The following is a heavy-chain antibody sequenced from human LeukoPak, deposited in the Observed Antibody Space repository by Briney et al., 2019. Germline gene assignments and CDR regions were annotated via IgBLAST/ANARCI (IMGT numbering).Heavy chain of an antibody. Sequence: ASVKVSCKASGYTFTRYGISWVRQAPGQGLEWLGWISGYNGKTDYAQNVQARVTLSTDTSTSTAYMELSSLRSEDTAVYYCARPGAAMSFFNWFDPWGQGTLVTVSS. CDR2: ISGYNGKT. D-gene: IGHD6-13*01. CDR3: ARPGAAMSFFNWFDP. CDR1: GYTFTRYG. V-gene: IGHV1-18*01. J-gene: IGHJ5*02.